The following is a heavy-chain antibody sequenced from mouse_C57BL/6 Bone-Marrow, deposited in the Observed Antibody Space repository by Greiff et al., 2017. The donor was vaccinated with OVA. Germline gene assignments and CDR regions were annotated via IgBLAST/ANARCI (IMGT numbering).Heavy chain of an antibody. CDR2: INPSSGYT. V-gene: IGHV1-7*01. Sequence: QVQLQQSGAELAKPGASVKLSCKASGYTFTSYWMHWVKQRPGQGLEWIGYINPSSGYTKYNQKFKGKATLTADKSSSTAYKQLSSLTYEDSAVYYCASLWLLPYYVDCRGQGTNLRVSS. CDR3: ASLWLLPYYVDC. J-gene: IGHJ2*01. D-gene: IGHD2-3*01. CDR1: GYTFTSYW.